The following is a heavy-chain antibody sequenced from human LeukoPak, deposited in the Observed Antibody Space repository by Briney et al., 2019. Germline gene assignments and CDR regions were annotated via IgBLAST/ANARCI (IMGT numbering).Heavy chain of an antibody. V-gene: IGHV3-23*01. Sequence: GGSLRLSCAASAFTFGNYAMNWVRQAPGKGLEWVSGLSGSGASTYYADSVKGRFTISRDNSKNTLYLQMNRLRAGDTAVYYCAKGSDRSGSYYQDYWGQGTLVTVSS. J-gene: IGHJ4*02. CDR3: AKGSDRSGSYYQDY. CDR1: AFTFGNYA. CDR2: LSGSGAST. D-gene: IGHD3-10*01.